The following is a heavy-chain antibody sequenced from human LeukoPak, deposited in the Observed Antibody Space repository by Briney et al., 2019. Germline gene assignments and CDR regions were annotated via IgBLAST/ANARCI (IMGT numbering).Heavy chain of an antibody. D-gene: IGHD1-26*01. CDR3: ARRNSGSYYYFDY. CDR2: ISGSGGST. Sequence: GGSLRLSCAASGFTFSSYAMSWVRQAPGEGLEWVSTISGSGGSTYYADSVKGRFTISRDNSKNMLYLQMNSLRAEDTAEYYCARRNSGSYYYFDYCGQGTLVTVSS. J-gene: IGHJ4*02. CDR1: GFTFSSYA. V-gene: IGHV3-23*01.